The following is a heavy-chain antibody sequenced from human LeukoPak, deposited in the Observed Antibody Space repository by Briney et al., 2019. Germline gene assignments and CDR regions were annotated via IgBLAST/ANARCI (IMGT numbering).Heavy chain of an antibody. CDR2: IWYDGSNK. CDR1: GFTFSSYG. CDR3: AMTYYDFWSGEKPQGAFDI. Sequence: PGRSLRLSCAASGFTFSSYGMHWVRQAPGKGLEWVAVIWYDGSNKYYADSVKGRFTISRDNAKNSLYLQMNSLRAEDAAVYYCAMTYYDFWSGEKPQGAFDIWGQGTMVTVSS. V-gene: IGHV3-33*03. J-gene: IGHJ3*02. D-gene: IGHD3-3*01.